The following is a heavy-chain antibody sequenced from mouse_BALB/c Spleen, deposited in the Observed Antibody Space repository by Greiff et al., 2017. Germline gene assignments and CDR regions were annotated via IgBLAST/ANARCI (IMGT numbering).Heavy chain of an antibody. V-gene: IGHV5-17*02. CDR1: GFTFSSFG. CDR2: ISSGSSTI. J-gene: IGHJ4*01. D-gene: IGHD1-1*01. Sequence: EVHLVESGGGLVQPGGSRKLSCAASGFTFSSFGMHWVRQAPEKGLEWVAYISSGSSTIYYADTVKGRFTISRDNPKNTLFLQMTSLRSEDTAMYYCASPYYYGSSPYAMDYWGQGTSVTVSS. CDR3: ASPYYYGSSPYAMDY.